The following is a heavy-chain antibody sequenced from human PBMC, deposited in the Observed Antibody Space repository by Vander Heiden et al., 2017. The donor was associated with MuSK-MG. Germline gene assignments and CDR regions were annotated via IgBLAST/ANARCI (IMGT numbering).Heavy chain of an antibody. CDR3: YCGRYKDGVMDV. V-gene: IGHV1-58*01. J-gene: IGHJ6*03. Sequence: QLQLLRSGPEVKKPGASVTVSFKASGFTFTSSAVQRVRQARGQRLEWRGWIGGGSGNTNYAQKCQERVTITRNMSTSTAYMELSSLRSEDSSVYYCYCGRYKDGVMDVWGKGTTVTVSS. CDR1: GFTFTSSA. CDR2: IGGGSGNT. D-gene: IGHD6-19*01.